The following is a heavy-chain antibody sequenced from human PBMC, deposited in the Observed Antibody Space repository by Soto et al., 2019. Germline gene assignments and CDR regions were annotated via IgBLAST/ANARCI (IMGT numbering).Heavy chain of an antibody. CDR2: INPSGGST. J-gene: IGHJ6*02. CDR3: AREVPAADHNYYYGMDV. CDR1: GYTFTSYY. D-gene: IGHD2-2*01. Sequence: GASVKVSCKASGYTFTSYYMHWVRQAPGQGLEWMGIINPSGGSTSYAQKFQGRVTMTRDTSTSTVYMELSSLRSEDTAVYYCAREVPAADHNYYYGMDVWGQGTTVTVSS. V-gene: IGHV1-46*01.